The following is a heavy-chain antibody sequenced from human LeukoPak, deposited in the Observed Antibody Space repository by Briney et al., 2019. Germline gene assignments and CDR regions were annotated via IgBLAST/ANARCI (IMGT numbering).Heavy chain of an antibody. CDR2: IYHSGST. D-gene: IGHD2-2*01. J-gene: IGHJ2*01. V-gene: IGHV4-30-2*01. Sequence: PSQTLSLTCTVAGGSISSGGYYWSWIRQPPGKGLEWIGYIYHSGSTYYNPSLKSRVTISVDRSKNQFSLKLSSVTAADTAVYYCARERCSSTSCPTSTTNWGPQGHFDLWGRGTLVTVSS. CDR3: ARERCSSTSCPTSTTNWGPQGHFDL. CDR1: GGSISSGGYY.